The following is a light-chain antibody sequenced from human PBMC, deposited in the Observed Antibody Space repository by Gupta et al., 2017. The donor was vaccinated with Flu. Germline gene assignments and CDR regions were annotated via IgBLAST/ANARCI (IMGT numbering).Light chain of an antibody. CDR2: EAS. CDR1: QDISNY. Sequence: QLTQSPSSLSASVGDRVTMSCRASQDISNYLNWYQQKLGKAPKLLISEASNLQVGVPSRFSGSGSGTHFTRTISSLQPEDFGTYDCQQVATFGQGTRLDIK. J-gene: IGKJ5*01. CDR3: QQVAT. V-gene: IGKV1-33*01.